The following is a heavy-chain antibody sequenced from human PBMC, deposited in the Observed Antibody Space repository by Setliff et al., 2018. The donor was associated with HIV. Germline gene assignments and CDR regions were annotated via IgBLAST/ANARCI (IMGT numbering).Heavy chain of an antibody. J-gene: IGHJ5*02. D-gene: IGHD6-13*01. CDR2: IRSKASAYAT. CDR1: GFTFSASA. V-gene: IGHV3-73*01. Sequence: GGSLRLSCAASGFTFSASAIHWVRQASGKGPEWVGHIRSKASAYATASAASVTGRFTVSRDDSSDTAYLHMSNLKSEDTAVYYCVAATTEGFDPWGQGTLVTVSS. CDR3: VAATTEGFDP.